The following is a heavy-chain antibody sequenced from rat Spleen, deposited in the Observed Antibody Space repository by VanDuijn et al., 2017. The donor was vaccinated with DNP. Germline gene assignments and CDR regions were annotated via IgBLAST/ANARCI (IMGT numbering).Heavy chain of an antibody. CDR3: ARDGYYFDY. Sequence: EVQLVESGGGLVQPGRSLKLSCAASGFPFSDYYMAWVRQAPKKGLEWVTSISTSGSRTYYPDSVKGRFTISRDNAKSSLYLQMNSLRSEDTATYYCARDGYYFDYWGQGVMVTVSS. J-gene: IGHJ2*01. CDR1: GFPFSDYY. CDR2: ISTSGSRT. V-gene: IGHV5-25*01.